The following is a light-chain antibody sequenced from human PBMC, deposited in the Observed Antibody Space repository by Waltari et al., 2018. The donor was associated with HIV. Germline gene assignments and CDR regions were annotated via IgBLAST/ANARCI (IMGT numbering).Light chain of an antibody. V-gene: IGKV1-9*01. CDR1: QVISSY. J-gene: IGKJ4*01. CDR2: AAS. Sequence: DIQLTQSPSFLSTSVGDRVTITCRASQVISSYLAWYQQKPGKAPQLLIYAASTLESGVPSRFSGSGSGTEFTLTISSLQPEDFATYYCQQLNSYPLTFGGGTKVDFK. CDR3: QQLNSYPLT.